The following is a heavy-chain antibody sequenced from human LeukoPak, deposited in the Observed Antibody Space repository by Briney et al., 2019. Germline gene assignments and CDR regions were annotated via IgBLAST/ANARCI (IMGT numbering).Heavy chain of an antibody. J-gene: IGHJ3*02. D-gene: IGHD7-27*01. V-gene: IGHV3-21*01. CDR3: AKLGPRGAFDI. CDR2: ISSSSSYI. CDR1: GFTFSSYS. Sequence: GGSLRLSCAASGFTFSSYSMNWVRQASGKGLERVSSISSSSSYIYYADSVKGRFTISRDNAKNSLYLQMNSLRAEDTAVYYCAKLGPRGAFDIWGQGTMVTVSS.